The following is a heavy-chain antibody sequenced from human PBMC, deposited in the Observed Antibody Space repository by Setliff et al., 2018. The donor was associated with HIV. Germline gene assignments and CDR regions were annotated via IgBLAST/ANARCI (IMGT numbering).Heavy chain of an antibody. J-gene: IGHJ4*02. CDR1: GGSIKSSSDY. V-gene: IGHV4-39*01. CDR3: ARHSGLGGYYSPFDY. D-gene: IGHD3-22*01. Sequence: PSETLSLTCTVSGGSIKSSSDYWGWIRQPPGKGLEWIGTIYYSGSTYYNPSLKSRVTISVDTSKNQFSLKLSSVTAADPTVYYCARHSGLGGYYSPFDYWGPGTLVTVS. CDR2: IYYSGST.